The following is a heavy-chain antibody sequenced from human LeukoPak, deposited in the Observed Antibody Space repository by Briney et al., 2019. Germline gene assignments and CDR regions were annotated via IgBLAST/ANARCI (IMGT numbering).Heavy chain of an antibody. CDR1: GYSISRAYS. V-gene: IGHV4-38-2*02. D-gene: IGHD6-19*01. CDR2: LYDSGSS. J-gene: IGHJ6*03. CDR3: ARGFSGYSSGWSRYYYYYYMDV. Sequence: SETLSLTCSVSGYSISRAYSWGWVRPPPGKGLEWIGSLYDSGSSYYNPSLKSRVTISVDTSKNQFSLKLSSVTAADTAVYYCARGFSGYSSGWSRYYYYYYMDVWGKGTTVTVSS.